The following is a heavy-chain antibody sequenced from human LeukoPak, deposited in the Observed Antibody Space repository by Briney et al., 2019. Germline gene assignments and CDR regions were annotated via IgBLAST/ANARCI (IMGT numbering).Heavy chain of an antibody. V-gene: IGHV3-23*01. D-gene: IGHD5-24*01. J-gene: IGHJ4*02. Sequence: GASLRLSCAASGFTFSSYVMSWVRQAPGKGLEWVSAISGSGGSTYYADSVKGRFTISRDNSKNTLYLQMNSLRAEDTAVYYCAKDRRGWLQSNFDYWGQGTLVTVSS. CDR1: GFTFSSYV. CDR2: ISGSGGST. CDR3: AKDRRGWLQSNFDY.